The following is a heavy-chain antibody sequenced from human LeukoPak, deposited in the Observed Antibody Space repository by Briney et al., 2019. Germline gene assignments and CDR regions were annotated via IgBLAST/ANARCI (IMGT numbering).Heavy chain of an antibody. Sequence: ASVKVSCKASGYTFTGYYMHWVRQAPGQGLEWMGWTNPNSGGTNYAQKFQGRVTMTRDTSISTAYMELSRLRSDDTAVYYCARGGHIVVVPAAQGDYWGQGTLVTVSS. CDR1: GYTFTGYY. V-gene: IGHV1-2*02. D-gene: IGHD2-2*01. CDR2: TNPNSGGT. J-gene: IGHJ4*02. CDR3: ARGGHIVVVPAAQGDY.